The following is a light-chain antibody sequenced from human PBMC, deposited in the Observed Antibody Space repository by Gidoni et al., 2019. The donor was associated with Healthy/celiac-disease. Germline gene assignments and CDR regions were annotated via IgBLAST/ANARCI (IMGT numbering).Light chain of an antibody. V-gene: IGKV1-33*01. CDR2: DAS. J-gene: IGKJ2*01. CDR3: QQYDNLPPYT. CDR1: QDISNY. Sequence: DIQITQSPSALSASVGDRVTITCQASQDISNYLNWYQQKPGKAPKLLIYDASNLETGVPSRYSGSGSGTDFTFTISSLQPEDIATYYCQQYDNLPPYTFGQGTKLEIK.